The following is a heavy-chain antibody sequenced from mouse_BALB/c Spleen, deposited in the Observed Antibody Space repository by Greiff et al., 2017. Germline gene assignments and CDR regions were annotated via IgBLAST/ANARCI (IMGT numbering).Heavy chain of an antibody. CDR1: GFNIKDYY. J-gene: IGHJ4*01. CDR2: IDPENGNT. V-gene: IGHV14-1*02. CDR3: ARMITTVRNY. Sequence: EVQLHQSGAELVRPGALVKLSCKASGFNIKDYYMHWVKQRPEQGLEWIGWIDPENGNTIYDPKFQGKASITADTSSNTAYLQLSSLTSEDTAVYYCARMITTVRNYWGQGTSVTVSS. D-gene: IGHD2-4*01.